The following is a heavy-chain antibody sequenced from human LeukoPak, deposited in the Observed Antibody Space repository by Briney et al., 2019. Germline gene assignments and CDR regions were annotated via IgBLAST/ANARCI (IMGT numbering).Heavy chain of an antibody. CDR2: IYTSGST. CDR1: GGSISSYY. Sequence: PSETLSLTCTVSGGSISSYYWSWIRQPAGKGPEWIGRIYTSGSTNYNPSLKSRVTMSVDTSKNQFSLKLSSVTAADTAVYYCASQLKYCSSTSCHLGWFDPWGQGTLVTVSS. CDR3: ASQLKYCSSTSCHLGWFDP. D-gene: IGHD2-2*01. V-gene: IGHV4-4*07. J-gene: IGHJ5*02.